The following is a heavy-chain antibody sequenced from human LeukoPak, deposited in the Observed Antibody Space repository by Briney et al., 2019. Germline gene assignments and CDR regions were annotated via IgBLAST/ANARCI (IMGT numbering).Heavy chain of an antibody. J-gene: IGHJ4*02. CDR2: ISGSGGST. CDR1: GFTFSSYA. D-gene: IGHD7-27*01. CDR3: AKDAPTRDTKLGYFDF. V-gene: IGHV3-23*01. Sequence: GGSLRLSCAASGFTFSSYAMSWVRQAPGKGLEWVSAISGSGGSTYYADSVKGRFTISRDNSKNTLYLQMSSLRAEDTAVYYCAKDAPTRDTKLGYFDFWGQGTLVTVSS.